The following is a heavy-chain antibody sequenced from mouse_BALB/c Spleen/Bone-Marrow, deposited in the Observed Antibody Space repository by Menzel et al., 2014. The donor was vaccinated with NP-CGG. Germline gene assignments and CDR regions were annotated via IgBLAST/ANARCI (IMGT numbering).Heavy chain of an antibody. CDR2: ISSGGSST. Sequence: EVKVEESGGDLVKPGGSLKLSCVASGFTFSGYGMSWVRQTPDKRLEWVATISSGGSSTYYPASVKGRFTISRDNAKSPLYLQMSSLNSEDTAMYYCTRRPLQANSYFDCWGQGTTLTVSS. D-gene: IGHD3-2*02. V-gene: IGHV5-6*02. J-gene: IGHJ2*01. CDR1: GFTFSGYG. CDR3: TRRPLQANSYFDC.